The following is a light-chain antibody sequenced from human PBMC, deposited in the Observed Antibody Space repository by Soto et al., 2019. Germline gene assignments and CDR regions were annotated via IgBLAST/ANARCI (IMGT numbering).Light chain of an antibody. CDR3: MQALQSLT. Sequence: EIVITQSPLTLPVTPVERASISCRFSQILLYNNTYNYLDWYVQKPGQSPQLLIYFGSNRAPGVPDRFSGSGSGTDFTLKINRVEAEDVGTYYCMQALQSLTFGQGTRLEIK. V-gene: IGKV2-28*01. CDR1: QILLYNNTYNY. J-gene: IGKJ5*01. CDR2: FGS.